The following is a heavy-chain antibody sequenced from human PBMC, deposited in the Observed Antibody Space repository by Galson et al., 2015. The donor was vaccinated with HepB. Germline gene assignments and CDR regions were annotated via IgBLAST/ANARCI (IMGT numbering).Heavy chain of an antibody. J-gene: IGHJ5*02. CDR2: IYSGGST. V-gene: IGHV3-53*01. Sequence: SLRLSCAASGFTVSSNYMSWVRQAPGKGLEWVSVIYSGGSTYYADSVKGRFTISRDNSKNTLYLQMNSLRAEDTAVYYCAKNDYVWGSYRHNWFDPWGQGTLVTVSS. CDR3: AKNDYVWGSYRHNWFDP. CDR1: GFTVSSNY. D-gene: IGHD3-16*02.